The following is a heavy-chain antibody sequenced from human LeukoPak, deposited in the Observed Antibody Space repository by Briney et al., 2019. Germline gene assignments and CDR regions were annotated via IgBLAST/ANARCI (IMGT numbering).Heavy chain of an antibody. CDR2: ISSSSSYI. J-gene: IGHJ5*02. CDR3: ARANYDFWSGPIRNWFDP. Sequence: GGSLRLSCAASGFTFSSYSMNWVRQAPGKGLEWVSSISSSSSYIYYADSLKGRFTISRDNAKNSLYLQMNSLRAEDTAVYYCARANYDFWSGPIRNWFDPWGQGTLVTVSS. V-gene: IGHV3-21*01. CDR1: GFTFSSYS. D-gene: IGHD3-3*01.